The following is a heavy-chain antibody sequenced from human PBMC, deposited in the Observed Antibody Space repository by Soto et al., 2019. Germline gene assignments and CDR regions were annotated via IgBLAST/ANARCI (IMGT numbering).Heavy chain of an antibody. CDR3: ARQGSRAFDI. J-gene: IGHJ3*02. CDR2: IYYSGSA. D-gene: IGHD2-15*01. Sequence: PSETLSLTCTVSGGSISVYYWGWIRQPPGRGLEWMANIYYSGSAYYNPSLKSRVSTSVDTSKNQFSLKLRSVTAADTAVYYCARQGSRAFDIWGQGTMVTVSS. V-gene: IGHV4-39*01. CDR1: GGSISVYY.